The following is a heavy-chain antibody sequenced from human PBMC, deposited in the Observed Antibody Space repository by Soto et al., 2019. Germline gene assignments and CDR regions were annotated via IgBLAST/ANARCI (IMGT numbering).Heavy chain of an antibody. Sequence: EVQLVESGGGLVQPGGSLRLSCAASGLTFSNYWMQWVRQAPGKGLVWVSRINSAGSSTTYADPVKGRFTISRDNAKKALYLQMKCLRAEDKAVYYCALSQTVTTHYWGQGTLVTVSS. J-gene: IGHJ4*02. V-gene: IGHV3-74*01. CDR1: GLTFSNYW. CDR3: ALSQTVTTHY. CDR2: INSAGSST. D-gene: IGHD4-17*01.